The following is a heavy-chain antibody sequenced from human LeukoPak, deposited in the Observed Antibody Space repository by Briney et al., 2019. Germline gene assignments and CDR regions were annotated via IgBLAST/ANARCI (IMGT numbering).Heavy chain of an antibody. V-gene: IGHV7-4-1*02. D-gene: IGHD3-3*01. Sequence: ASVKVSCTTSGYTFTNYAMNWVRQAPGQGLEWMGWISTHTGNPTYAQGFTGRSVFSLDTSVNTAYLQITSLKAEDTAVYYCAKNGDFWSAFFFSWGQGTLVTVSS. CDR1: GYTFTNYA. CDR2: ISTHTGNP. J-gene: IGHJ5*02. CDR3: AKNGDFWSAFFFS.